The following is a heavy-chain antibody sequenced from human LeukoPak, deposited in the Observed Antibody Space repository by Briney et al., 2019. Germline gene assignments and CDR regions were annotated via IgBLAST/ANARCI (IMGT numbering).Heavy chain of an antibody. Sequence: QPGRSLRLSCAASEFTFSNYAMHWVRQAPGKGLEWVAVMSFDGSYKYYADSVKGRFTISRDNSKSTLYLQMNSLTTEDTAVYYCARDSTIISSSWLNWFDPWGQGTLVTVSS. D-gene: IGHD6-13*01. V-gene: IGHV3-30*04. CDR3: ARDSTIISSSWLNWFDP. J-gene: IGHJ5*02. CDR1: EFTFSNYA. CDR2: MSFDGSYK.